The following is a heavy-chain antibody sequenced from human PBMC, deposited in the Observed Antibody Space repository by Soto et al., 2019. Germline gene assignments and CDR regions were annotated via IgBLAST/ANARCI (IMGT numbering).Heavy chain of an antibody. CDR2: IIPIFGTA. CDR3: ASNAAYDGSGSYYPIDY. Sequence: SVKVSCKASGGTFSSYAISWVRQAPGQGLEWMGGIIPIFGTANYAQKFLGRVTITADESTSTAYMELSSLRSEDTAVYYCASNAAYDGSGSYYPIDYWGQGTLVTVSS. V-gene: IGHV1-69*13. D-gene: IGHD3-10*01. CDR1: GGTFSSYA. J-gene: IGHJ4*02.